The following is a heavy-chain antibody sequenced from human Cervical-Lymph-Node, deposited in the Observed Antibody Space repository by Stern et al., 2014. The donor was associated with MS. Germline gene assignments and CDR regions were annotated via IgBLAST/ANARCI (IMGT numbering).Heavy chain of an antibody. CDR3: ATGGAAPRYCDL. CDR2: INPSGDTT. V-gene: IGHV1-46*01. D-gene: IGHD3-10*01. J-gene: IGHJ2*01. Sequence: QLVQSGAEVKKPGASVKVSCKASGYTFTTYSMHWVRQAPGQGLEWMGIINPSGDTTSYAQRFQGRVIMTRAASTSTVYMELSSLRSEDTAVYYCATGGAAPRYCDLWGRGTLVTVPS. CDR1: GYTFTTYS.